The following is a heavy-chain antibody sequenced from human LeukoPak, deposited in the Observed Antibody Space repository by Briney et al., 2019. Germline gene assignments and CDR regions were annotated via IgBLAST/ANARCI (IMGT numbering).Heavy chain of an antibody. CDR1: GGSISSGGYY. Sequence: SETLSLTCTVSGGSISSGGYYWSWIRQHPGKGLEWIGYIYYSGSTYYNPSLKSRVTISVDTSKNQFSLKPSSVTAADTAVYYCARDASDSYYYYGMDVWGQGTTVTVSS. CDR2: IYYSGST. CDR3: ARDASDSYYYYGMDV. V-gene: IGHV4-31*03. J-gene: IGHJ6*02.